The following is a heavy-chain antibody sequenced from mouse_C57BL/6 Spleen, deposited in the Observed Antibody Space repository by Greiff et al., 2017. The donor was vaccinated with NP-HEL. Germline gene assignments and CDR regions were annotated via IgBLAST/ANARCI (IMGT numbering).Heavy chain of an antibody. D-gene: IGHD2-4*01. Sequence: VQLQQSGAELVRPGASVTLSCKASGYTFTDYEMHWVKQTPVHGLEWIGAIDPETGGTAYNQKFKGKAILTADKSSSTAYMELRSLTSEDSAVYYGKRGTFYYDSFYYAMDYWGQGTSVTVSS. CDR3: KRGTFYYDSFYYAMDY. V-gene: IGHV1-15*01. CDR2: IDPETGGT. CDR1: GYTFTDYE. J-gene: IGHJ4*01.